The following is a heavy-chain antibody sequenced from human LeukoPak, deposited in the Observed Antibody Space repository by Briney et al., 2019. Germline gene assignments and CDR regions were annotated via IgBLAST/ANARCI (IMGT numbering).Heavy chain of an antibody. Sequence: GGSLRLSCAASGFTFSSYAMTWVRQAPGKGLEWVAVISYDGSNKYYADSVKGRFTISRDNSKNTLYLQMNSLRAEDTAVYYCARGPGVRGSYYHYWGQGTLVTVSS. V-gene: IGHV3-30-3*01. J-gene: IGHJ4*02. CDR3: ARGPGVRGSYYHY. CDR1: GFTFSSYA. CDR2: ISYDGSNK. D-gene: IGHD1-26*01.